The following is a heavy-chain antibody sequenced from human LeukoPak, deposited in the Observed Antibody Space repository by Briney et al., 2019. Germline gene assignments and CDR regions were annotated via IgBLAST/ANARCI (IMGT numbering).Heavy chain of an antibody. Sequence: PGGSLRLSCAASGFTFSSYAMSWVRQAPGKGLEWVSAISGSGGSTYYADSVKGRFTISRDNSKNTLYLQMNSLRAEDTAVYYCAKGCSSYFPLYYYYYYGMDVWGQGTTVTVSS. CDR2: ISGSGGST. J-gene: IGHJ6*02. CDR1: GFTFSSYA. D-gene: IGHD6-13*01. V-gene: IGHV3-23*01. CDR3: AKGCSSYFPLYYYYYYGMDV.